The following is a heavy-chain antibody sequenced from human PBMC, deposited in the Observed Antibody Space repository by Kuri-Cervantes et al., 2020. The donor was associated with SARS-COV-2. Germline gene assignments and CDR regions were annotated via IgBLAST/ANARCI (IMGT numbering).Heavy chain of an antibody. CDR3: ARGYYDSSGYPLGWYFDL. D-gene: IGHD3-22*01. V-gene: IGHV3-13*04. Sequence: GESLKISCAASGFTFSSYDMHWVRQATGKGLEWVPAIGTAGDTYYPGSVKGRFTISRENAKNSLYLQMNSLRAGDTAVYYCARGYYDSSGYPLGWYFDLWGRGTLVTVSS. J-gene: IGHJ2*01. CDR2: IGTAGDT. CDR1: GFTFSSYD.